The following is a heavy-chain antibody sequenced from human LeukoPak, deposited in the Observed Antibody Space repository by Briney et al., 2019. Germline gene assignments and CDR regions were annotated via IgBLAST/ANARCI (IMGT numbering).Heavy chain of an antibody. CDR1: GFTFSSYG. J-gene: IGHJ4*02. CDR2: IRYDGSNK. CDR3: ATDRSYGDLKVFDY. V-gene: IGHV3-30*02. Sequence: GGSLRLSCAASGFTFSSYGMHWVRQAPGKGLEWVAFIRYDGSNKYYADSVKGRFTISRDNSKNTLYLQMNSLRAEDTAVYYCATDRSYGDLKVFDYWRQGTLVTVSS. D-gene: IGHD4-17*01.